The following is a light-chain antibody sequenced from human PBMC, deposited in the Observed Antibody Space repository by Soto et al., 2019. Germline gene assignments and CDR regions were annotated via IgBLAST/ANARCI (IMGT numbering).Light chain of an antibody. CDR1: QGISSY. CDR2: AAS. Sequence: AIRMTQSPSSFSASTGDRVTITCRASQGISSYLALYQQKPGKAPKLLIYAASTLQSGVPSRFSGSGSGTDFTLTSSCLQSEDFATYYCQQYHSYPRTFGGGTKVDIK. V-gene: IGKV1-8*01. CDR3: QQYHSYPRT. J-gene: IGKJ4*01.